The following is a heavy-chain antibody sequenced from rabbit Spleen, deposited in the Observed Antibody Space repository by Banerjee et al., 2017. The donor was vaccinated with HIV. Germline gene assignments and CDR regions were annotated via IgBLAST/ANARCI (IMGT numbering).Heavy chain of an antibody. J-gene: IGHJ4*01. CDR1: GFSFISGYD. V-gene: IGHV1S40*01. D-gene: IGHD4-2*01. CDR3: AREGYADYGHDIHF. CDR2: IYAASSGST. Sequence: QSLEEAGGGLVKPGAALTLTCKASGFSFISGYDMCWVRHAPGKGLEWIACIYAASSGSTYYASWAKGRFTISKTSSTTVTLQMTSLTAADTANYFCAREGYADYGHDIHFWGPGTLVTVS.